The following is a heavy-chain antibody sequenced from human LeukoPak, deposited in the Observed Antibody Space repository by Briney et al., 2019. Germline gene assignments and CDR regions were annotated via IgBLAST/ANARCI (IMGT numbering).Heavy chain of an antibody. D-gene: IGHD3-22*01. Sequence: SETLSLTCTVSGSSISGNYWSWIRQPPGKGLEWIGYIYYSGSTNYNPSLKSRVTISVDTSKNQFSLELSSVTAADTAVYYCARNYYDTSGYPYYFYYMDVWGKGTTVTVSS. CDR1: GSSISGNY. J-gene: IGHJ6*03. CDR3: ARNYYDTSGYPYYFYYMDV. CDR2: IYYSGST. V-gene: IGHV4-59*01.